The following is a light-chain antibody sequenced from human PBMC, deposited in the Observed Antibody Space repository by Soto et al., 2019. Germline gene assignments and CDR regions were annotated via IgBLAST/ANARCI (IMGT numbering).Light chain of an antibody. CDR1: KSVSSSY. V-gene: IGKV3-20*01. CDR2: GAS. Sequence: EMVLTQSPGTLPLPPGERATLSSRASKSVSSSYLAWYQQKPGQAPRLLIYGASSRATGIPDRFSGSGSGTDFSLTISRLEPEDFAVYYCQQYGSSPPTFGQGTKVEIK. CDR3: QQYGSSPPT. J-gene: IGKJ1*01.